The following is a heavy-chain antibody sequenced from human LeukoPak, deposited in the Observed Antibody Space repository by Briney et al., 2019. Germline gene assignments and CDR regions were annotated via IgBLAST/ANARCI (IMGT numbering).Heavy chain of an antibody. CDR2: ISSSGSTI. D-gene: IGHD4-17*01. CDR3: ASYYGDSLFDS. Sequence: PGGSLRLSCAASGFTFSSYEMNWVRQAPGKGLEWVSYISSSGSTIYYADSVKGRFTISRDNSKNTLYLQVNSLRAEDTAVYYCASYYGDSLFDSWGQGTLVTVSS. V-gene: IGHV3-48*03. CDR1: GFTFSSYE. J-gene: IGHJ4*02.